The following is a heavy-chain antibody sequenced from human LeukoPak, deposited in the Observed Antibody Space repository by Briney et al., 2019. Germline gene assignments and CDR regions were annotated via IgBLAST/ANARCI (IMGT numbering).Heavy chain of an antibody. CDR2: IIPILGIA. J-gene: IGHJ4*02. V-gene: IGHV1-69*04. CDR1: GGTFSSYA. D-gene: IGHD4-23*01. Sequence: SVKVSCKASGGTFSSYAISWMRQAPGQGLEWMGRIIPILGIANYAQKFQGRVTITADKSTSTAYMELSSLRSEDTAVYYCARDDNMMVYGGNFYFDYWGQGTLVTVSS. CDR3: ARDDNMMVYGGNFYFDY.